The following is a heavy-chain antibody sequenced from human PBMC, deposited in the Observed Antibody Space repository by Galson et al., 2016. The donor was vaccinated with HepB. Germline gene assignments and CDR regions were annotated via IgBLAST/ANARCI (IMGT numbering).Heavy chain of an antibody. J-gene: IGHJ4*02. CDR1: GFTFRSYG. CDR2: ISYDGTNK. CDR3: AKDAILACGTGCYADY. V-gene: IGHV3-30*18. Sequence: SLRLSCAGSGFTFRSYGIHWVRQAPGKGLEWVAVISYDGTNKYYADSLKGRFTISRDNSKNTLYLQMNSLRAEETAVYYCAKDAILACGTGCYADYWGQGTLVTVSS. D-gene: IGHD2-2*01.